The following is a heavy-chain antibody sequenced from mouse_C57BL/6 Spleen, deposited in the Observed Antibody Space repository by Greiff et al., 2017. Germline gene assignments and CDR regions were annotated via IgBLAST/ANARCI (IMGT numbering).Heavy chain of an antibody. D-gene: IGHD2-4*01. CDR2: IHPNSGST. J-gene: IGHJ3*01. CDR1: GYTFTSYW. CDR3: AREGDDDYGWFAY. Sequence: VQLQQPGAELVKPGASVKLSCKASGYTFTSYWMHWVKPRPGQGLEWIGMIHPNSGSTNYNEKFKSKATLTVDKSSSTAYMQLSSLTSEDSAVYYCAREGDDDYGWFAYGGQGTLVTVSA. V-gene: IGHV1-64*01.